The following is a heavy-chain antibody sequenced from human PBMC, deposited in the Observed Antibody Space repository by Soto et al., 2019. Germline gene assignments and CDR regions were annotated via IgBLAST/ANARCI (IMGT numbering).Heavy chain of an antibody. Sequence: SETLYLTCTVSGGSISSGDYYWSWIRQPPGKGLEWIGYIYYSGSTYYNPSLKSRVTISVDTSKNQFSLKLSSVTAADTAVYYCARGGRDSSGYYQFDYWGQGTLVTV. J-gene: IGHJ4*02. D-gene: IGHD3-22*01. CDR2: IYYSGST. CDR1: GGSISSGDYY. CDR3: ARGGRDSSGYYQFDY. V-gene: IGHV4-30-4*01.